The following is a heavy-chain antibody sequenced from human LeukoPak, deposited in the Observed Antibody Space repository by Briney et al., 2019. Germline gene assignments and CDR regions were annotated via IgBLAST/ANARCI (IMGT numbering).Heavy chain of an antibody. CDR3: ARVDAAGYYYYYYYMDV. CDR1: GGSISSYH. J-gene: IGHJ6*03. CDR2: IYGNENR. Sequence: PSETLSLTCTVSGGSISSYHLSWIRQPAGKGLEWIGRIYGNENRYNPSLKSRVTVSVDTSKNQFSLKLNSVTAADTAVYYCARVDAAGYYYYYYYMDVWGKGTTVTVSS. D-gene: IGHD2-15*01. V-gene: IGHV4-4*07.